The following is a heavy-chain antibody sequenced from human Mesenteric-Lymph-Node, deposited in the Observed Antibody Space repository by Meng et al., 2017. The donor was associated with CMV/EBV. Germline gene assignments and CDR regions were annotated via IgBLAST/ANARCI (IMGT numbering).Heavy chain of an antibody. CDR1: GYSISSGYF. CDR3: ARAPGNKWNYYYYGMDV. V-gene: IGHV4-38-2*02. Sequence: SETLSLTCTVSGYSISSGYFWGWSRQPPGKGLEWIGSIYHGGSTYHNPSLKSRVTMSEDTSKSQFYLKLMSVTAADTAVYYCARAPGNKWNYYYYGMDVWGQGTTVTVSS. D-gene: IGHD2/OR15-2a*01. CDR2: IYHGGST. J-gene: IGHJ6*02.